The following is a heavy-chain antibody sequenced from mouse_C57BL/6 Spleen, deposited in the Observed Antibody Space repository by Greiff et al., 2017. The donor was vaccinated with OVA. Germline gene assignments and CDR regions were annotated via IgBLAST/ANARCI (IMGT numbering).Heavy chain of an antibody. CDR3: ARREVYYGNYQGYFDY. CDR1: GYTFTSYW. CDR2: IDPSDSYT. D-gene: IGHD2-1*01. Sequence: VQLKQPGAELVMPGASVKLSCKASGYTFTSYWMHWVKQRPGQGLEWIGEIDPSDSYTNYNQKFKGKSTLTVDKSSSTAYMQLSSLTSEDSAVYYCARREVYYGNYQGYFDYWGQGTTLTVSS. J-gene: IGHJ2*01. V-gene: IGHV1-69*01.